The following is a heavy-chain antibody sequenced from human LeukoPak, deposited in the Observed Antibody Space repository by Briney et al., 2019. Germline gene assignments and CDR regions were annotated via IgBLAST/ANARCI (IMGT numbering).Heavy chain of an antibody. Sequence: ASVKVSCKASGYTFTSYGISWVRQAPGQGLEWMGWMNPNSGNTGYAQNFQGRVTFTRNTSITTAYMELSGLRSEDTAVYYCARGHFGEVELSDYWGQGTLVTVSS. V-gene: IGHV1-8*03. CDR3: ARGHFGEVELSDY. J-gene: IGHJ4*02. CDR1: GYTFTSYG. CDR2: MNPNSGNT. D-gene: IGHD1-26*01.